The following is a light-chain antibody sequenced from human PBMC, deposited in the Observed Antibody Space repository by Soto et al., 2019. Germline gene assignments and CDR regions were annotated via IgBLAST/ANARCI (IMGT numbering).Light chain of an antibody. V-gene: IGLV3-21*02. CDR1: NVGSKS. CDR3: QVWDSSGDHNV. J-gene: IGLJ1*01. Sequence: SYELAQPPSVSVAPGLTARITCGGNNVGSKSVHWYQQKPGQAPVLVVYDDSDRPSGIPERFSGSNSGNTATLTISRVEAGDEAEYYCQVWDSSGDHNVFGTGTKVTVL. CDR2: DDS.